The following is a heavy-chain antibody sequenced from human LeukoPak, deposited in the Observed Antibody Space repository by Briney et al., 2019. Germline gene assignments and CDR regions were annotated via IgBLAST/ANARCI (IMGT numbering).Heavy chain of an antibody. CDR2: ISGSGGST. Sequence: GGSLRLSCAASGFTFSSYAMSWVRQAPGKGLEWASAISGSGGSTYYADSVKGRFTISRDNSKNTLYLQMNSLRAEDTAVYYCAKMASYYYGSGSYFHYWGQGTLVTVSS. V-gene: IGHV3-23*01. J-gene: IGHJ4*02. CDR3: AKMASYYYGSGSYFHY. D-gene: IGHD3-10*01. CDR1: GFTFSSYA.